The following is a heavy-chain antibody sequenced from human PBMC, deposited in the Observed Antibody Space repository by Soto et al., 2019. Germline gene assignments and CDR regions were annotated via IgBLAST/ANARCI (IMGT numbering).Heavy chain of an antibody. CDR2: MYISGST. J-gene: IGHJ3*01. D-gene: IGHD1-1*01. CDR1: GVSISGYY. Sequence: QLQLQESGPGLVKPSETLSLTCSVAGVSISGYYWTWIRQTAGKGLEWIGRMYISGSTNYNPSLKLRATRSIDMSKNYFSLKLMSVTAADTAVYYFASDQLNQSVFDFWGQGTMVTVSS. V-gene: IGHV4-4*07. CDR3: ASDQLNQSVFDF.